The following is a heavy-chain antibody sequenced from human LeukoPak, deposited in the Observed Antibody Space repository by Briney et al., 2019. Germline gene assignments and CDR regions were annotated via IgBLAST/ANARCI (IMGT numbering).Heavy chain of an antibody. Sequence: GGSLRLSCAASGFIFSNYSMNWVRQAPEKGLVCVSWISSTSNNIYYVDSVQGRITISRDNAKNSLDLQMNSLRAEDTAVYHCARGDGYCSSTSCYAGPSYGLDVWGQGTTVTVSS. V-gene: IGHV3-48*01. J-gene: IGHJ6*02. CDR2: ISSTSNNI. D-gene: IGHD2-2*03. CDR1: GFIFSNYS. CDR3: ARGDGYCSSTSCYAGPSYGLDV.